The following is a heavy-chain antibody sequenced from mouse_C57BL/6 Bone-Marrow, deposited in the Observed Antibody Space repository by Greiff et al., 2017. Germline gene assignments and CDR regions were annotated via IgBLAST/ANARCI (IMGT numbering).Heavy chain of an antibody. CDR3: ADSPVFDY. Sequence: EVMLVESEGGLVQPGSSMQLSCTASGFTFSDYYLAWVRPVPEKGLEWVANINYDGSSTYYLDSLKSRFIISSANAKNILYLQMSRLKSKDTATYDCADSPVFDYWRQGTTLTVSS. D-gene: IGHD2-12*01. V-gene: IGHV5-16*01. J-gene: IGHJ2*01. CDR1: GFTFSDYY. CDR2: INYDGSST.